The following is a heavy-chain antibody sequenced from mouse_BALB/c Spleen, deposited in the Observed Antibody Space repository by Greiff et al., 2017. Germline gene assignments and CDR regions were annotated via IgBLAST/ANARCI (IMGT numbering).Heavy chain of an antibody. CDR2: ISSGGGNT. Sequence: EVMLVESGGGLVKPGGSLKLSCAASGFTFSSYTMSWVRQTPEKRLEWVATISSGGGNTYYPDSVKGRFTISRDNAKNNLYLQMSSLRSEDTALYYCARYLLCTMMRRYFDVWGAGTTVTVSS. CDR1: GFTFSSYT. CDR3: ARYLLCTMMRRYFDV. D-gene: IGHD2-10*01. J-gene: IGHJ1*01. V-gene: IGHV5-9*03.